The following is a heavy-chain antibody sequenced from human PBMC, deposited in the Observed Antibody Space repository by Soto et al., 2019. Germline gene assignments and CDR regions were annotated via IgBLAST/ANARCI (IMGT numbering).Heavy chain of an antibody. Sequence: GASVKLSCKASGYPFTSYYMHWVRQAPGQGLEWMGIINPSGGSTSYAQKFQGRVTMTRDTSTSTVYMELSSLRSEDTAVYYCARDCDSGYDFLGMVSNAFDIWGQGTMVTVSS. CDR3: ARDCDSGYDFLGMVSNAFDI. CDR2: INPSGGST. V-gene: IGHV1-46*03. D-gene: IGHD5-12*01. J-gene: IGHJ3*02. CDR1: GYPFTSYY.